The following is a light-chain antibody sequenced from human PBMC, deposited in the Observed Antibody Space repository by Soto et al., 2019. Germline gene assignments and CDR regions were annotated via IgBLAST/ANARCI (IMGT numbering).Light chain of an antibody. CDR3: SSYTTSSTVV. CDR1: SSDVGGYNF. Sequence: QSALTQPASVFGSPGQSITFSCTGTSSDVGGYNFVSWYQQHPGKSPKLMIYEVSSRPSGVSNRFSGSKSGNTASLTISGRQPEAEADYYCSSYTTSSTVVFGTGTKVTAL. CDR2: EVS. V-gene: IGLV2-14*03. J-gene: IGLJ1*01.